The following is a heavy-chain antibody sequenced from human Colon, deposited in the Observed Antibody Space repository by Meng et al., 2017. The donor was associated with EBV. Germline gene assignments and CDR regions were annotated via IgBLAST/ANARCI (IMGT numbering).Heavy chain of an antibody. CDR3: ARVRAYCGGDCYHPR. Sequence: GTLPLLCSVCGGRLSSRNWWVWVRQPSMKALEFIGTVYNSRSTKYNPPLKRRDTISVNETKNEFSRRLRSVTAADTAVYYCARVRAYCGGDCYHPRWGQGTLVTVSS. CDR1: GGRLSSRNW. D-gene: IGHD2-21*02. J-gene: IGHJ4*02. V-gene: IGHV4-4*02. CDR2: VYNSRST.